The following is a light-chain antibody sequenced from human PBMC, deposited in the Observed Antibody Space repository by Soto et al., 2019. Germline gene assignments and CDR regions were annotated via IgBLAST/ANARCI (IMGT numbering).Light chain of an antibody. CDR1: QGVSRK. CDR3: QQYHTWPMT. Sequence: IVMTHSPATLSVAPGERVTFSCRASQGVSRKLAWYQHKPGQAPRLLISGASTGATGIPARFSGSGSGTEFTLTISSLQSEDCAIYYCQQYHTWPMTFGGGTKVDI. CDR2: GAS. J-gene: IGKJ4*01. V-gene: IGKV3-15*01.